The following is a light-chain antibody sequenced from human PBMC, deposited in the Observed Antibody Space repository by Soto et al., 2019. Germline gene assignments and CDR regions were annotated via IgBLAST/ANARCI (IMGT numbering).Light chain of an antibody. J-gene: IGKJ2*01. Sequence: EIVLTQSPDTLSLSPRERATLSCRASQRVSNNWLAWYQQKPGQAPRVLIYGASSRPGGIPDKFSGSGSGTVFTLTINRLEPEDFAVYYCQQYATSPYNFAQGTKLEI. V-gene: IGKV3-20*01. CDR1: QRVSNNW. CDR2: GAS. CDR3: QQYATSPYN.